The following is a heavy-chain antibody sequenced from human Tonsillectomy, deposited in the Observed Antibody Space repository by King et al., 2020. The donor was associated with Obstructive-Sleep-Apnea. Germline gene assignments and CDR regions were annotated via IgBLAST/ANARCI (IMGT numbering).Heavy chain of an antibody. Sequence: LQLVQSGAEVKKPGESLKISCKGSRYTFSKYWIGWVRQMPGKGLEWMGIIYPDDSDTRYSPSFQGQVTISADKSITTAYLQWSSLKASDTAMYYCARSRGYSGYDSRTYFYYGMDVWGQGTTVTVSS. CDR1: RYTFSKYW. J-gene: IGHJ6*02. CDR2: IYPDDSDT. CDR3: ARSRGYSGYDSRTYFYYGMDV. D-gene: IGHD5-12*01. V-gene: IGHV5-51*01.